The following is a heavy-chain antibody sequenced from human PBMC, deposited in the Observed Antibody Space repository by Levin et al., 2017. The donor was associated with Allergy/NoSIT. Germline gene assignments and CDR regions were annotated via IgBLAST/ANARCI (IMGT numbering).Heavy chain of an antibody. Sequence: GGSLRLSCTGSGFTFGDYAMSWVRQAPGKGLEWVGFIRNKAHGGTTEYAASVKGILTISRDDSKSIAYLQMNSLKTEDTAVYFCARGGPPNYDYNWGSYRDGYFDYWGQGTLVTVSS. D-gene: IGHD3-16*02. CDR2: IRNKAHGGTT. CDR3: ARGGPPNYDYNWGSYRDGYFDY. V-gene: IGHV3-49*04. CDR1: GFTFGDYA. J-gene: IGHJ4*02.